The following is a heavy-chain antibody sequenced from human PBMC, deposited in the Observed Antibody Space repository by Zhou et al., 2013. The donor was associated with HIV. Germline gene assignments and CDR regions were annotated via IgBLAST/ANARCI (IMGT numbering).Heavy chain of an antibody. Sequence: QVQLQQWGAGLLKPSETLSLTCAVYGGSFSGHYWSWIRQPPGKGLEWIGEINHSGSTNYNPSLKSRVTISVDTSKNQFSLKLTSVTAADTAVYYCARVRGIRPYYYYMDVWGKGPTVIVSS. D-gene: IGHD3-16*01. CDR2: INHSGST. CDR1: GGSFSGHY. J-gene: IGHJ6*03. CDR3: ARVRGIRPYYYYMDV. V-gene: IGHV4-34*02.